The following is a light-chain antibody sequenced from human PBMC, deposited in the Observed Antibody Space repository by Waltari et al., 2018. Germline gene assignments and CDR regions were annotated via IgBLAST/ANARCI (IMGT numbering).Light chain of an antibody. Sequence: QSALTQPASVSGSPGQSITIPCSGTDSDVGAYDFVSWYQQHPGKAPKVMIYEVSNRPSGVSNRFSGSKSANTASLTISGLQAEDEADYYCSSYTTSSTLGVFGGGTKLTVL. J-gene: IGLJ3*02. CDR2: EVS. CDR3: SSYTTSSTLGV. V-gene: IGLV2-14*01. CDR1: DSDVGAYDF.